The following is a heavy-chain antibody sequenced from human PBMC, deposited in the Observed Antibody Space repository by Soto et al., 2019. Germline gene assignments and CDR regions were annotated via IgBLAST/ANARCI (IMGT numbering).Heavy chain of an antibody. CDR3: ARGLGSGDY. V-gene: IGHV4-59*01. CDR2: IYXSGST. CDR1: RGSINSYY. J-gene: IGHJ4*02. D-gene: IGHD6-25*01. Sequence: XXTLSLTCTVSRGSINSYYWSWVRQPPGKGLEWXGYIYXSGSTNYNHSXXSRVTITXXKSTTTVYMDLSSLRSEHTAVYYCARGLGSGDYWGRGTLVTVSS.